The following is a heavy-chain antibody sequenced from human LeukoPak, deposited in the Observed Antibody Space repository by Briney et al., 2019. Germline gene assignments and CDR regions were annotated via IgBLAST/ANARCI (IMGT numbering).Heavy chain of an antibody. CDR2: ISGSGGST. J-gene: IGHJ4*02. V-gene: IGHV3-23*01. Sequence: GGSLRLSCAASGFTFSAHAMSWVRQAPGKGLEWVSAISGSGGSTYHADSVEARFTLSRDNPKNTVYAQMKSLSPGDTAVYQCATHAITVASRGFDYGGQGTLVTVSS. CDR3: ATHAITVASRGFDY. CDR1: GFTFSAHA. D-gene: IGHD6-19*01.